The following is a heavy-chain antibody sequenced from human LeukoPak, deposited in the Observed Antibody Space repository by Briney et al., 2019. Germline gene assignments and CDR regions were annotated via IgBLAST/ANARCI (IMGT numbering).Heavy chain of an antibody. CDR1: GYTFTGYY. D-gene: IGHD3-10*01. CDR2: INPNSGGT. CDR3: ARKGTMVRGSNWFDP. Sequence: WASVKVSCKASGYTFTGYYMHWVRQAPGQGLEWMGWINPNSGGTNYAQKFQGRVTMTRDTSISTAYMELSRLRSDDTAVYYCARKGTMVRGSNWFDPWGQGTLVTVSS. V-gene: IGHV1-2*02. J-gene: IGHJ5*02.